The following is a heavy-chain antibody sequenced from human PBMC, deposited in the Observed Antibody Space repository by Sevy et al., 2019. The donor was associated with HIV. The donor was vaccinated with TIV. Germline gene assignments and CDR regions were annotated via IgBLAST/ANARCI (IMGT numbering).Heavy chain of an antibody. CDR2: IYYSGGT. V-gene: IGHV4-61*01. CDR1: GDSVSGGNYY. J-gene: IGHJ4*02. Sequence: SETLSLTCTVSGDSVSGGNYYWSWIRQPPGKGLGWIGYIYYSGGTNYNPSLKSRVTISIDTSKNQFSLRLTSVTAADTAVYYCARGLFDYWGQGTLVTVSS. CDR3: ARGLFDY.